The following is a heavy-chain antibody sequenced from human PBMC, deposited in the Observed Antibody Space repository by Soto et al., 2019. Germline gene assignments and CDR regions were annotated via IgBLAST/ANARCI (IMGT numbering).Heavy chain of an antibody. D-gene: IGHD2-15*01. V-gene: IGHV1-3*01. Sequence: VQLVQSGAEVKKPGASVKVSCRASGYTFNRYAIHWVRQAPGQGLAWLGWINAGSGNLKYSHHSQGMVSFTPDTSANLVYMELASLTSEDTAVYFCAISRILDGAIYQVARDVWGQGTTVTVSS. CDR1: GYTFNRYA. J-gene: IGHJ6*02. CDR2: INAGSGNL. CDR3: AISRILDGAIYQVARDV.